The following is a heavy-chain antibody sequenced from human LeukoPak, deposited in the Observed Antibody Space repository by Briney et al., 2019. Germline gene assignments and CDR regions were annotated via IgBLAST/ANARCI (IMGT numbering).Heavy chain of an antibody. Sequence: GGSPRLSCLTSGFTLSTNAMSWVRQAPGKGLEWISGISGSGASTYYADSVKGRFTISRDDSRNTLYLQMNSLRGDDTAVYYCAKDVGKWESLHFFDYWGQGTLVTVSS. D-gene: IGHD1-26*01. V-gene: IGHV3-23*01. CDR3: AKDVGKWESLHFFDY. CDR1: GFTLSTNA. J-gene: IGHJ4*02. CDR2: ISGSGAST.